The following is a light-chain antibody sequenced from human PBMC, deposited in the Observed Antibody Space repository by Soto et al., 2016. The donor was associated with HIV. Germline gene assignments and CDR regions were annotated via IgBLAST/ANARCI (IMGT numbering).Light chain of an antibody. CDR1: QTLLDNDGKTY. Sequence: DILMSQSPLSMSVAPGLPASISCTSSQTLLDNDGKTYLYWLVQKPGRSPQLLLYEVSKRFPGVPHRFTGSGSGTHFVLEISRMEADDVGTYYCLQGKDVPLTFGGGPTWTS. V-gene: IGKV2D-29*02. CDR3: LQGKDVPLT. CDR2: EVS. J-gene: IGKJ4*01.